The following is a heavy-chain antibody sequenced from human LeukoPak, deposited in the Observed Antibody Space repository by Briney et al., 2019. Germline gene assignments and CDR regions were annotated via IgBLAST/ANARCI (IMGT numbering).Heavy chain of an antibody. Sequence: SETLSLTCAVSGRSIRSSNWWSWVRRSPGKGLEWIGEIYESGNTNYNPSLKSRVTISVDKSKNQFSLKLSSVTAADTAVYYCARDSGNWFDPWGQGTLVTVSS. V-gene: IGHV4-4*02. CDR1: GRSIRSSNW. CDR2: IYESGNT. D-gene: IGHD3-10*01. J-gene: IGHJ5*01. CDR3: ARDSGNWFDP.